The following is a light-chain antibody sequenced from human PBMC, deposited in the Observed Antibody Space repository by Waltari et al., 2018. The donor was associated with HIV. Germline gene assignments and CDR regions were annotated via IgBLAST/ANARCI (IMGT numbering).Light chain of an antibody. Sequence: NFMLTQPHSVSESPGKTVTISCTRNRGSISSNYVQWYQQRPGSSATTVIYDDKQRHSGVPERFSGAIDRSSNSAALTIAGLKTEDEADDCCQFYDSSNHRGFGGGTKLTVL. V-gene: IGLV6-57*01. CDR1: RGSISSNY. CDR3: QFYDSSNHRG. CDR2: DDK. J-gene: IGLJ3*02.